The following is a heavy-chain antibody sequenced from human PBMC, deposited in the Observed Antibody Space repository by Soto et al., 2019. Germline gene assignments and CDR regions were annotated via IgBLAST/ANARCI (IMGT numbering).Heavy chain of an antibody. CDR1: GFTFISSA. J-gene: IGHJ3*02. V-gene: IGHV1-58*01. CDR2: IVVGSGNT. Sequence: SVKVSCKASGFTFISSAVQWVRQARGQRLEWMGWIVVGSGNTNYAQKFHERVTMTRDVSTSTAYMELSRLRSDDTAVYYCARLKGYCTNGVCLDAFDIWGQGTMVTVS. CDR3: ARLKGYCTNGVCLDAFDI. D-gene: IGHD2-8*01.